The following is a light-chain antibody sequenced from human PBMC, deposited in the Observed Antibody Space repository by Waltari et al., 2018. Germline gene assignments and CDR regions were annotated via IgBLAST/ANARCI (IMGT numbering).Light chain of an antibody. CDR2: WAS. CDR3: QQYYSPPLT. CDR1: QSFLNSANNENY. Sequence: DIVMTQSPDSLAVSLGERAAINCKSSQSFLNSANNENYLTWYQKKPGQPPKLLIYWASTRESGVPDRFSGSGSGTDFTITISSLQAEDVAVYYCQQYYSPPLTFGGGTKVEIK. V-gene: IGKV4-1*01. J-gene: IGKJ4*01.